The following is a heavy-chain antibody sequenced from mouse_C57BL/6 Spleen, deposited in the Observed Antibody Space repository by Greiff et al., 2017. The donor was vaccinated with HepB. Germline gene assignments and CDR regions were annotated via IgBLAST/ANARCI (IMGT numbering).Heavy chain of an antibody. CDR3: ARTGTSYIDD. J-gene: IGHJ2*01. Sequence: QVQLQQSGAELVKPGASVKLSCKASGYTFTSYWMQWVKQRPGQGLEWIGEIDPSDSYTNYNQKFKGKATLTVDTSSSTAYMQLSSLTSEDSAVYYCARTGTSYIDDWGEGTTRTVSS. D-gene: IGHD3-3*01. CDR1: GYTFTSYW. CDR2: IDPSDSYT. V-gene: IGHV1-50*01.